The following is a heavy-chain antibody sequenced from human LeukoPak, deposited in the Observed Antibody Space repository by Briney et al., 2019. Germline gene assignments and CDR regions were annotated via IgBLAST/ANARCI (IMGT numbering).Heavy chain of an antibody. Sequence: AVQVSCKACGGSLRSYSISGVRQAPRREGEWMGGIISICGRANYAPKFQGRVTMTADASTSTASVELSSLRSEDTAVYYCASLAVVAGTELGYWGQGTLVTVSS. CDR1: GGSLRSYS. J-gene: IGHJ4*02. D-gene: IGHD2-15*01. CDR2: IISICGRA. CDR3: ASLAVVAGTELGY. V-gene: IGHV1-69*13.